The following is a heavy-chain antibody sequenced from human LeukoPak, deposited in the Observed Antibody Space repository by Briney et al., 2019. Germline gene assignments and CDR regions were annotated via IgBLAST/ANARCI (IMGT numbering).Heavy chain of an antibody. Sequence: NPSETLSLTCAVYGGSFSGYYWSWIRQPPGKGLEWIGEINHSGSTNYNPSLKSRVTISVDTSKNQFSLKLSSVTAADTAVYYCYPGLPARTYYYDSSGYYHRYYFDYWGQGTLVTVSS. J-gene: IGHJ4*02. D-gene: IGHD3-22*01. CDR3: YPGLPARTYYYDSSGYYHRYYFDY. CDR2: INHSGST. CDR1: GGSFSGYY. V-gene: IGHV4-34*01.